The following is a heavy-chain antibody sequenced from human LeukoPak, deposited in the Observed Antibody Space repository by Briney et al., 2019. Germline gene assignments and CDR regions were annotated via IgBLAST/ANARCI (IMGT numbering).Heavy chain of an antibody. Sequence: GGSLRLPCAASGFTFRSYAMSWVRQAPGKRLEWVSAISGSGGTTYYADSVKGRFTISRDNSKNTLYLQMNSLRAEDTAVYYCAKDYGDYVGWIYYFDYWGQGTLVTVSS. CDR2: ISGSGGTT. D-gene: IGHD4-17*01. V-gene: IGHV3-23*01. CDR1: GFTFRSYA. J-gene: IGHJ4*02. CDR3: AKDYGDYVGWIYYFDY.